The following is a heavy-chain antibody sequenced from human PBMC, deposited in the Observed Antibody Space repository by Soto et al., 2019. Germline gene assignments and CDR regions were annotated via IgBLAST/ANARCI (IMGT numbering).Heavy chain of an antibody. Sequence: GGSLSLSCASSGFTFSSDWRSWGRQAPGKGLEWVANIKQDGSERYYVDSVKGRFTISRDNAKNSLYLQMNSLRAEDTAVYYCARSVWAFDIWGQGTMVTVSS. J-gene: IGHJ3*02. CDR1: GFTFSSDW. CDR3: ARSVWAFDI. CDR2: IKQDGSER. D-gene: IGHD2-21*01. V-gene: IGHV3-7*03.